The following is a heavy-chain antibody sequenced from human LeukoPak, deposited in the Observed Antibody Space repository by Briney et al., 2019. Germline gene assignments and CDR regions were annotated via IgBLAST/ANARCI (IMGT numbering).Heavy chain of an antibody. V-gene: IGHV4-38-2*02. D-gene: IGHD3-10*01. CDR1: GYSISSGSS. CDR3: AREDTRYYYGSGSLTLDY. J-gene: IGHJ4*02. CDR2: MYHTGTT. Sequence: SETLSLTCTVSGYSISSGSSWGWVRQPPGKGLEWIASMYHTGTTFYNPSLKSRVTISVDTSKNQFSLRLNSVTAAESAVHYCAREDTRYYYGSGSLTLDYWGQGTLVTVSS.